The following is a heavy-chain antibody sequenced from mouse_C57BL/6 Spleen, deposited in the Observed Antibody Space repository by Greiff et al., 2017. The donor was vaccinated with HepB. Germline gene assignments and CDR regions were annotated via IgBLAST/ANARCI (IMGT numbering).Heavy chain of an antibody. D-gene: IGHD4-1*01. CDR3: ASPNWGDFDY. CDR1: GYTFTDYY. CDR2: ILPGSGST. V-gene: IGHV1-26*01. Sequence: EVQLQQSGPELVKPGASVKISCKASGYTFTDYYMNWVKQSHGKSLEWIGDILPGSGSTNYNEKFKGKATFTADTSSNTAYMQLSSLTTEDSAIYYCASPNWGDFDYWGQGTTLTVSS. J-gene: IGHJ2*01.